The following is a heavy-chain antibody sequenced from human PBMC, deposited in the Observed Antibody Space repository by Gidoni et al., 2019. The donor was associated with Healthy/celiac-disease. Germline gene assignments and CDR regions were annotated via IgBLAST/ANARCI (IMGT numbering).Heavy chain of an antibody. CDR2: IYYSGST. D-gene: IGHD3-3*01. V-gene: IGHV4-59*01. J-gene: IGHJ6*04. CDR1: GGSISSYY. Sequence: QVQLQESGPGLVQPSETLSLTCTVSGGSISSYYWSWIRQPPGKGLEWIGYIYYSGSTNYNPSLKSRVTISVDTSKNQFSLKLSSVTAADTAVYYCARGNYDFWSGYYYYYYGMDVWGKGTTVTVSS. CDR3: ARGNYDFWSGYYYYYYGMDV.